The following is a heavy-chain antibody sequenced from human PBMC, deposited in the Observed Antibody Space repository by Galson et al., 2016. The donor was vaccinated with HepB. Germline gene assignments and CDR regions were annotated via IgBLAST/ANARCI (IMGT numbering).Heavy chain of an antibody. V-gene: IGHV3-21*01. Sequence: SLRLSCAASGLTFSDYGMNWVRQAPGKGLEWLPFINSGSSYISYGDSVKGRFTVSRDDAKNSLYLQMNTLTAEDTAVYYCAGEPYSGRPLEYWGQGTLVTVSS. CDR1: GLTFSDYG. J-gene: IGHJ4*02. CDR2: INSGSSYI. D-gene: IGHD1-26*01. CDR3: AGEPYSGRPLEY.